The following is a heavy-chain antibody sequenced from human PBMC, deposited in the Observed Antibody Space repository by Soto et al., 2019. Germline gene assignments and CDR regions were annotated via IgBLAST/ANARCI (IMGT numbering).Heavy chain of an antibody. V-gene: IGHV3-48*04. J-gene: IGHJ4*01. CDR1: GFTFSSYS. Sequence: GSLRLSCVASGFTFSSYSMVWVRQAPGKGLEWVSYIFASGTTIYYADSVKGRFTVSRENAQNSLSLLINNLRAEDTAVYYCARDKDWAFDSWGHGTLVTVS. CDR2: IFASGTTI. CDR3: ARDKDWAFDS. D-gene: IGHD3-9*01.